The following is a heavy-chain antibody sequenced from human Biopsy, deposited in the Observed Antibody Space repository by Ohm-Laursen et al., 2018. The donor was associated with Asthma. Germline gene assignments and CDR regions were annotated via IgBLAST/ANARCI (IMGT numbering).Heavy chain of an antibody. D-gene: IGHD6-19*01. CDR1: GGTLSNFA. J-gene: IGHJ6*02. V-gene: IGHV1-69*01. CDR3: ARCQVGYSSGWSLLLKKIYYSGMDV. CDR2: IMTVFGAT. Sequence: SSVKVSCKTPGGTLSNFAISWVRQAPGQGLEWLGGIMTVFGATNYAQKFQGRVTITADESTSTAYMEVTSLRSEDTAIYYCARCQVGYSSGWSLLLKKIYYSGMDVWGQGTAVTVSS.